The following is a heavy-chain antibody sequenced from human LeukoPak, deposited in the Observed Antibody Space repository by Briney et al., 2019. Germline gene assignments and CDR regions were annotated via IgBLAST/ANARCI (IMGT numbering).Heavy chain of an antibody. D-gene: IGHD4-23*01. Sequence: QTGGSLRLSCAASGFTFSSFWMHWVRQAPGKGLEWVAVIYYDGSNKYYADSVKGRFTVSRDNSNNTLYLQMNSLRVEDTAVYYCARDDYGGDTAFDIWGQGTMVTVSS. CDR1: GFTFSSFW. J-gene: IGHJ3*02. V-gene: IGHV3-33*08. CDR3: ARDDYGGDTAFDI. CDR2: IYYDGSNK.